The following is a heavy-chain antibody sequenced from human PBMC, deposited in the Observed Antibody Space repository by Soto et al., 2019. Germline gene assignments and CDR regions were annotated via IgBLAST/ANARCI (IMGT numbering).Heavy chain of an antibody. CDR1: GGTFSSYA. J-gene: IGHJ4*02. CDR2: IIPIFGTA. Sequence: SVKVSCKASGGTFSSYAISWVRQAPGQGLEWMGGIIPIFGTANYAQKFQGRVTITADESTSTAYTELSSLRSEDTAVYYCARSFRSEMATIDRDYWGQGTLVTV. CDR3: ARSFRSEMATIDRDY. V-gene: IGHV1-69*13. D-gene: IGHD5-12*01.